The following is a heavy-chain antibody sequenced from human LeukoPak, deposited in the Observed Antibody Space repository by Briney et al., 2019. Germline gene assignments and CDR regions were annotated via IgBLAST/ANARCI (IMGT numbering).Heavy chain of an antibody. D-gene: IGHD2-15*01. J-gene: IGHJ4*02. CDR1: GFTFSTYA. CDR2: ISYDGSNK. V-gene: IGHV3-30*04. Sequence: PGGSLRLSCAASGFTFSTYAMHWVRQAPGKGLEWVAVISYDGSNKYYADSVKGRFTISRDNSKNTLYLQMNSLRAEDTAVYYCARGPYCSGGSCYYFDYWGQGTLVTVSS. CDR3: ARGPYCSGGSCYYFDY.